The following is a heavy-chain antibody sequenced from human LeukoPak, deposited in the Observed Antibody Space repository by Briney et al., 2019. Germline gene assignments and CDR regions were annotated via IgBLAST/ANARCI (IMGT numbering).Heavy chain of an antibody. V-gene: IGHV3-30*03. D-gene: IGHD6-13*01. CDR1: GFTFSSYG. CDR3: AREGYSSSWYPKYGMDV. Sequence: GGSLRLSCAASGFTFSSYGMHWVRQAPGKGLEWVAVISYDGSNKYYADSVKGRFTISRDNAKNSLYLQMNSLRAEDTAVYYCAREGYSSSWYPKYGMDVWGKGTTVTVSS. CDR2: ISYDGSNK. J-gene: IGHJ6*04.